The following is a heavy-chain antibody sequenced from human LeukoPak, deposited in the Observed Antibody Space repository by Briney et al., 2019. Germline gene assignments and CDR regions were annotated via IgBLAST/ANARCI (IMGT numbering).Heavy chain of an antibody. J-gene: IGHJ6*03. CDR2: INHSGST. CDR3: ARGPSYGSGSPERGVDMDV. CDR1: GGSFIGNY. D-gene: IGHD3-10*01. Sequence: PPETLSLTCAVYGGSFIGNYWSWIRQPPGKGLEWIGEINHSGSTNYNPSLKSRVTISMDTSKNQFSLKLSSVTAADTAVYYCARGPSYGSGSPERGVDMDVWGKGTTVTVSS. V-gene: IGHV4-34*01.